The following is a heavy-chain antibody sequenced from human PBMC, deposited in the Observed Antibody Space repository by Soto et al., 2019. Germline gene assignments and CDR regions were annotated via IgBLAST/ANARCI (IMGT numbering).Heavy chain of an antibody. CDR1: GYSFTSYW. J-gene: IGHJ4*02. Sequence: PRESLKISCKGSGYSFTSYWIGWVRQMPGKGLEWMGIIYPGDSDTRYSPSFQGQVTISADKSISTAYLQWSSLKASDTAMYYCAREIDSSLGPFDYWGQGTLVTVSS. CDR2: IYPGDSDT. CDR3: AREIDSSLGPFDY. D-gene: IGHD6-19*01. V-gene: IGHV5-51*01.